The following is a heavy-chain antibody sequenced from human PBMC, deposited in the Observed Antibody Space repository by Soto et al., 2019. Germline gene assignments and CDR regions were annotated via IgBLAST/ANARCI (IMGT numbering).Heavy chain of an antibody. CDR3: ARASLDWLWLYDY. CDR2: IYHSGLA. V-gene: IGHV4-31*03. Sequence: PSETLSLTCTVSGGSISSGNYFWSWVRQHPGKGLEWIGYIYHSGLASYNPSLKSRITISVDTSKNQFSLKVSSVTAADTAVYYCARASLDWLWLYDYWGQGTLVTVSS. CDR1: GGSISSGNYF. D-gene: IGHD3-9*01. J-gene: IGHJ4*02.